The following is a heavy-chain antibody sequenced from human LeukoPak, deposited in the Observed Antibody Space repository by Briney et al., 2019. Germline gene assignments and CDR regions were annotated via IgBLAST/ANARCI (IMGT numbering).Heavy chain of an antibody. D-gene: IGHD6-6*01. CDR1: GYSISSGYY. V-gene: IGHV4-38-2*02. J-gene: IGHJ4*01. Sequence: PSETLSLTCTVSGYSISSGYYWGWVRQPPGEGLEWIGSFYHGDGSTYYNPSLNSRVTISVDPSKNQFSLRLTSVTAKDTAVYFWARGRARGSSSTYWGHGTLVTVPS. CDR2: FYHGDGST. CDR3: ARGRARGSSSTY.